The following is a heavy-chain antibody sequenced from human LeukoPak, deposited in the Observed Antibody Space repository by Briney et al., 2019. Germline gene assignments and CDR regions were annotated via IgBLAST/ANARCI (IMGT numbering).Heavy chain of an antibody. CDR2: VDPKYAGT. V-gene: IGHV1-2*02. CDR3: TRVGDNWNRRPDH. Sequence: GASVKVSCRASGYTFTGYYIHLVRQAPGQGLEWMGWVDPKYAGTQYAQKFRGRLTMSRDTSISTAYMELSRLTSDDTATYYCTRVGDNWNRRPDHWGQGTLVTVSS. D-gene: IGHD1-20*01. CDR1: GYTFTGYY. J-gene: IGHJ4*02.